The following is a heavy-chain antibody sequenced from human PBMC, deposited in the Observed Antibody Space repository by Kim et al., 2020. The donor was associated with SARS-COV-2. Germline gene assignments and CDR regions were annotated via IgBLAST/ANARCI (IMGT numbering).Heavy chain of an antibody. V-gene: IGHV3-11*01. CDR2: ISSSGSTI. Sequence: GGSLRLSCAASGFTFSDYYMSWIRQAPGKGLEWVSYISSSGSTIYYADSVKGRFTISRDNAKNSLYLQMNSLRAEDTAVYYCARDRDIVVVTAIRDAFDIWGQGTMVTVSS. D-gene: IGHD2-21*02. CDR3: ARDRDIVVVTAIRDAFDI. J-gene: IGHJ3*02. CDR1: GFTFSDYY.